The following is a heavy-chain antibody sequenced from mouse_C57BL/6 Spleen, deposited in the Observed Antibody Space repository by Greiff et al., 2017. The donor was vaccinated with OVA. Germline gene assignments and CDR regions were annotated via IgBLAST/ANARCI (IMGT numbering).Heavy chain of an antibody. CDR1: GYTFTDYE. V-gene: IGHV1-15*01. D-gene: IGHD1-1*01. CDR2: IDPETGGT. Sequence: VKLMESGAELVRPGASVTLSCKASGYTFTDYEMHWVKQTPVHGLEWIGAIDPETGGTAYNQKVKGKAILTADKSSSTAYMELRSLTSEDSAVYYCTRPYDYGSRSAYWGQGTLVTVAA. J-gene: IGHJ3*01. CDR3: TRPYDYGSRSAY.